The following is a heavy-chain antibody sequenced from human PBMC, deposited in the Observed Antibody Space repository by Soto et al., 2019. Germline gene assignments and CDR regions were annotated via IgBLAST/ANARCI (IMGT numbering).Heavy chain of an antibody. D-gene: IGHD3-9*01. Sequence: ASVKVSFKASGYTFTSYDINWVRQATGQGLEWMGWMNPNSGNTGYAQKFQGRVTMTRNTSISTAYMELSSLRSDDTAVYYCARDIAHDILTGYYYWPAFDYWGQGTLVTVSS. CDR2: MNPNSGNT. CDR1: GYTFTSYD. V-gene: IGHV1-8*01. J-gene: IGHJ4*02. CDR3: ARDIAHDILTGYYYWPAFDY.